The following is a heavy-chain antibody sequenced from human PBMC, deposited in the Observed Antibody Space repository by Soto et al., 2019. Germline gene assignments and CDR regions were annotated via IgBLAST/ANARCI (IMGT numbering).Heavy chain of an antibody. J-gene: IGHJ6*02. CDR2: IMPVFDTT. D-gene: IGHD6-25*01. V-gene: IGHV1-69*01. Sequence: QVQLVQSGAEVRKPGSSVKVSCQTSGGTFNNFAFTWVRQAPDQGLEWLGGIMPVFDTTNYAASFQGRITITADDLRNTVYMEMKTLRFDDTAVYYCATATISPVSATFHHYGMDVWGQGTTVTVSS. CDR3: ATATISPVSATFHHYGMDV. CDR1: GGTFNNFA.